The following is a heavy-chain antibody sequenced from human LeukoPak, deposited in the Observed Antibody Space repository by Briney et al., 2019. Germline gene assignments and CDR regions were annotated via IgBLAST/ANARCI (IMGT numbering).Heavy chain of an antibody. CDR2: ISSSSSYT. Sequence: GGSLRLSCAASGFTFSDYYMSWIRQAQGKGLEWVSYISSSSSYTNYADSVKGRFTISRDNAKNSLYLQMNSLRAEDTAVYYCARDPGYCSSTSCYGGGVDYWGQGTLVTVSS. CDR3: ARDPGYCSSTSCYGGGVDY. D-gene: IGHD2-2*01. V-gene: IGHV3-11*06. CDR1: GFTFSDYY. J-gene: IGHJ4*02.